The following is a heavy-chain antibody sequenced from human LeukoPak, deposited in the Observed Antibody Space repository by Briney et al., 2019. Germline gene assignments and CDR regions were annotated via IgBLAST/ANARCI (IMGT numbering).Heavy chain of an antibody. CDR1: GGSFSGYY. V-gene: IGHV4-34*01. Sequence: SETLSLTCAVYGGSFSGYYWSWIRQPPGKGLEWIGEINHSGSTNYNPSLKSRVTISVDTSKNQFSLKLSSVTAADTAVYYCARGGGRDGYYFDYWDQGTLVTVSS. CDR3: ARGGGRDGYYFDY. D-gene: IGHD5-24*01. CDR2: INHSGST. J-gene: IGHJ4*02.